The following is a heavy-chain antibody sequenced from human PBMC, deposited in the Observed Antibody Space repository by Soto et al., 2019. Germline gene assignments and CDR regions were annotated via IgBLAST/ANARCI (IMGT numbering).Heavy chain of an antibody. CDR3: ARTPTDLEWPSHFDY. CDR1: GYTFTSYG. D-gene: IGHD3-3*01. Sequence: ASVKVSCKASGYTFTSYGISWVRQAPGQGLEWMGWISAYNGNTNYAQKLQGRVTMTTDTSTSTAYMELRSLRSDDTAVYYCARTPTDLEWPSHFDYWGQGTLVTVSS. V-gene: IGHV1-18*01. CDR2: ISAYNGNT. J-gene: IGHJ4*02.